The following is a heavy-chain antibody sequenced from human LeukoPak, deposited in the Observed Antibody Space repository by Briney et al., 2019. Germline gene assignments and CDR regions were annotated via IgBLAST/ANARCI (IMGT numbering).Heavy chain of an antibody. CDR2: ISGSGGST. CDR1: GFTFSSYS. V-gene: IGHV3-23*01. J-gene: IGHJ6*03. CDR3: AKDMVRGVIIDYYYYYMDV. D-gene: IGHD3-10*01. Sequence: GGSLRLSCAASGFTFSSYSMNWVRQAPGKGLEWVSAISGSGGSTYYADSVKGRFTISRDNSKNTLYLQMNSLRAEDTAVYYCAKDMVRGVIIDYYYYYMDVWGKGTTVTVSS.